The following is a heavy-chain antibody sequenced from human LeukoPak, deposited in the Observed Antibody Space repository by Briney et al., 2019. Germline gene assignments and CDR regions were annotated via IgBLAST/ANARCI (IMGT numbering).Heavy chain of an antibody. D-gene: IGHD3-10*01. J-gene: IGHJ4*02. Sequence: PSETLSLTCAVYGGSFSGYYWSWIRQPPGKGLEWIGEINHSGSTNYNPPLKSRVTISVDTSKNQFSLKLSSVTAADTAVYYCARVGRINTMVRGVKRGNFDYWGQGTLVTVSS. CDR1: GGSFSGYY. V-gene: IGHV4-34*01. CDR3: ARVGRINTMVRGVKRGNFDY. CDR2: INHSGST.